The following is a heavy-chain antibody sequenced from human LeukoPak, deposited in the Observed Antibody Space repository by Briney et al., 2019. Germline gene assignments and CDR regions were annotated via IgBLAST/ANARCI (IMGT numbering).Heavy chain of an antibody. J-gene: IGHJ4*02. CDR2: IYHSGST. CDR3: VTNSIGYCSGGNCYQVSDS. CDR1: GGSISSGGYY. D-gene: IGHD2-15*01. V-gene: IGHV4-30-2*01. Sequence: PSQTLSLTCTVSGGSISSGGYYWSSIRQPPGKGLEWIGYIYHSGSTYYNPSLKSRVTISVDRSKNQFSLKLSSVTAADTAVYYCVTNSIGYCSGGNCYQVSDSWGQGSLVTVSS.